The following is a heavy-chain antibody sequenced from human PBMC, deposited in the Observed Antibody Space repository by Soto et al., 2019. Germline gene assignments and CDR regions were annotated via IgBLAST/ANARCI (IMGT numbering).Heavy chain of an antibody. J-gene: IGHJ4*02. D-gene: IGHD3-10*01. CDR3: ATGGSKRVRGAIVEVFHLEF. Sequence: QLVESGGGLIQPGGSLRLSCAASGFTVTRNYMTWVRLAPGKGLECVSTIHTGGKTYYTDSVKGRFTVSRDESKYTLFLQMSTLRVEDTGVYYCATGGSKRVRGAIVEVFHLEFWGRGTVVTVSS. CDR1: GFTVTRNY. V-gene: IGHV3-53*02. CDR2: IHTGGKT.